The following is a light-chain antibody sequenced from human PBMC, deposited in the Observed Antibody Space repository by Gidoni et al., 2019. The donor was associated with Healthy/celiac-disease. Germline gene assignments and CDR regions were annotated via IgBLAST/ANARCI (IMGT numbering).Light chain of an antibody. CDR3: MQGTRWPPT. CDR1: QSLVYTDGNTY. J-gene: IGKJ1*01. Sequence: DVAMTQSPLSLPVTLGQPASISTGSSQSLVYTDGNTYLHWFQQRPGKSPRRLIYKVSNRDSGVPERFSGSGSGTDFTLKISRVEAEDFGIYYCMQGTRWPPTFGHXTKVDIK. V-gene: IGKV2-30*01. CDR2: KVS.